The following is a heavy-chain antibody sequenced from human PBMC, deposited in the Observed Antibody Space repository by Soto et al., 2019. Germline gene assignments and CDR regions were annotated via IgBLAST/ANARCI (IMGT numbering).Heavy chain of an antibody. CDR2: ISSSSTYI. Sequence: GGSLRLSCAASGFTVSSYSIYWVRQAPGKGLEWVSSISSSSTYIYYADSVKGRFTISRDNAKNSLYLQMNSLRAEDTAVYFCARQDIVVVPGGAFDFWGQGALVTVSS. CDR1: GFTVSSYS. CDR3: ARQDIVVVPGGAFDF. J-gene: IGHJ4*02. D-gene: IGHD2-2*01. V-gene: IGHV3-21*01.